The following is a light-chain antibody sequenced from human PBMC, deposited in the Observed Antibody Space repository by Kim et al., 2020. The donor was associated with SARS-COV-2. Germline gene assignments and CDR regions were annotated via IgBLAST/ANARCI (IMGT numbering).Light chain of an antibody. CDR2: QDS. Sequence: SGAPGQPASITCSGDKLVDKYACWYQQKPGQSPVLVIYQDSKRPSGIPERFSGSNSGNTATLTISGTQAMDEADYYCQAWDSSLLFGGGTQLTVL. V-gene: IGLV3-1*01. CDR3: QAWDSSLL. J-gene: IGLJ2*01. CDR1: KLVDKY.